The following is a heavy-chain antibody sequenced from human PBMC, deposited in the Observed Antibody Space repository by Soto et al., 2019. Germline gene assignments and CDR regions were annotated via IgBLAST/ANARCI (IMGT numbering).Heavy chain of an antibody. CDR2: IIPIFGTA. CDR1: GGTFSSYA. D-gene: IGHD2-15*01. Sequence: ASVKVSCKASGGTFSSYAISWVRQAPGQGLEWMGGIIPIFGTANYAQKLQGRVTMTTDTSSSTAYMELRSLRSDDTAVYYCATDYCSGGSCVHDAFDIWGQGTMVTVSS. CDR3: ATDYCSGGSCVHDAFDI. V-gene: IGHV1-69*05. J-gene: IGHJ3*02.